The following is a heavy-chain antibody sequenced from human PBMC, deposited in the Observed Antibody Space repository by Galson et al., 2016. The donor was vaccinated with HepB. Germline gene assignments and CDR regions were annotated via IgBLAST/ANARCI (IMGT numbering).Heavy chain of an antibody. CDR3: AREYRGGWFDY. CDR2: IYPSGGST. J-gene: IGHJ4*02. CDR1: AYTFTNYY. D-gene: IGHD1-26*01. V-gene: IGHV1-46*01. Sequence: SVKVSCKAPAYTFTNYYLHWVRQAPGQGLEWMGVIYPSGGSTTSAQKFQGRVTMTRDTSTSTVYMELNSLRSEDTAVYYCAREYRGGWFDYWGQGTLVTVSS.